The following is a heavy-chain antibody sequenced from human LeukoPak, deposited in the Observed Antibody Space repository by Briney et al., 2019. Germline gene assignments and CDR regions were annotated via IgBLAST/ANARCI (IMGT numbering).Heavy chain of an antibody. CDR3: ARAHSYGFYWYFDL. V-gene: IGHV3-48*04. D-gene: IGHD5-18*01. Sequence: GGSLRLSCAASGFTFSSYSMNWVRQAPGKGLEWVSYISSSSSTIYYADSVKGRFTISRDNAKNSLYLQMNSLRAEDTAVYYCARAHSYGFYWYFDLWGRGTLVTVSS. CDR2: ISSSSSTI. CDR1: GFTFSSYS. J-gene: IGHJ2*01.